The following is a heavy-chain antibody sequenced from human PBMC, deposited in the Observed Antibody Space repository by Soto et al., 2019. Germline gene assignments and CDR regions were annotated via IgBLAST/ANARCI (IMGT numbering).Heavy chain of an antibody. D-gene: IGHD3-9*01. CDR2: IHPSGGST. CDR3: AKDPSTGPPDC. CDR1: GFMFSSYG. J-gene: IGHJ4*02. Sequence: EVQLLESGGDWVQPGGSLRISCAAAGFMFSSYGMSWVRQAPGKGLQWVATIHPSGGSTHYAESVRGRFTISRDNSRDTLYLQMNSLRAEDTAVYGCAKDPSTGPPDCWGQGALVTVSS. V-gene: IGHV3-23*01.